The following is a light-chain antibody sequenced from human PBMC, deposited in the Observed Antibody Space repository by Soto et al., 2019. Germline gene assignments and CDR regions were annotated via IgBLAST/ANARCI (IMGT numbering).Light chain of an antibody. J-gene: IGKJ1*01. Sequence: EIVLTQSPGTLSLSPGERATLSCRASQSDSSSYLAWYQQKPGQAPRLLIYGASTRATGIPDRFSGSGSGTDFTLTISRLETEDFAVYYCQQYGRSQTFGQGTKVEIK. CDR3: QQYGRSQT. CDR2: GAS. V-gene: IGKV3-20*01. CDR1: QSDSSSY.